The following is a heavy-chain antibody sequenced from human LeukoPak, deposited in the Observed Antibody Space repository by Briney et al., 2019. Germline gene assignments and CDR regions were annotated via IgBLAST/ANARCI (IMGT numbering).Heavy chain of an antibody. CDR3: AKSMTLQWRGFFDL. D-gene: IGHD6-19*01. CDR1: GFTFSTYA. CDR2: ISDSGANT. Sequence: PGGSLRLSCAASGFTFSTYAMSWVRQAPGKGLEWVSTISDSGANTYYADSARGRFTISRDNSKNTLYLQKNSLRADDTAIYYCAKSMTLQWRGFFDLWGRGTHVTVSS. J-gene: IGHJ2*01. V-gene: IGHV3-23*01.